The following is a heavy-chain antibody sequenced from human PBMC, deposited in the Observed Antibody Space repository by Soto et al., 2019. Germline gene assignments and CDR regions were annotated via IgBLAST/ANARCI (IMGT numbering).Heavy chain of an antibody. CDR3: ARGFKIAAAANWLDP. J-gene: IGHJ5*02. CDR2: IYYSGST. D-gene: IGHD6-13*01. CDR1: GGSISSSSYY. V-gene: IGHV4-39*01. Sequence: PSETLSLTCTVSGGSISSSSYYWGWIRQPPGKGLEWIGSIYYSGSTYYNPSLKSRVTISVDTSKNQFSLKLSSVTAADTAVYYCARGFKIAAAANWLDPCGHGTLLTVYS.